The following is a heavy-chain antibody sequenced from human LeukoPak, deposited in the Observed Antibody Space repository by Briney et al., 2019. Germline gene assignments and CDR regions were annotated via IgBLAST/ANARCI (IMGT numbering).Heavy chain of an antibody. CDR2: ISGSGGST. J-gene: IGHJ3*02. Sequence: GGSLRLSCAASGFTFSSYAMSWVRQAPGKGLEWVSAISGSGGSTYYTDSVKGRFTISRDNSKNTLYLQMNSLRAEDTAVYYCAKSAYDSSGYYFLADAFDIWGQGTMVTVSS. V-gene: IGHV3-23*01. CDR1: GFTFSSYA. D-gene: IGHD3-22*01. CDR3: AKSAYDSSGYYFLADAFDI.